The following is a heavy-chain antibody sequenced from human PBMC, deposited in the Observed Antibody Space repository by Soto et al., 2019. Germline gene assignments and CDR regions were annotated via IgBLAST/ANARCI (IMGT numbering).Heavy chain of an antibody. CDR1: RFTFSSYA. V-gene: IGHV3-23*01. CDR2: ISGSGGSR. D-gene: IGHD3-10*01. Sequence: RCLRLECAASRFTFSSYAMSWARQAPGKGLEWVSAISGSGGSRYYAESVKGRFTISRDNSKNTLYLQMNSLRAEDTAVYYCLKDWYGMVSYFDNWGQGTLVTVSS. J-gene: IGHJ4*02. CDR3: LKDWYGMVSYFDN.